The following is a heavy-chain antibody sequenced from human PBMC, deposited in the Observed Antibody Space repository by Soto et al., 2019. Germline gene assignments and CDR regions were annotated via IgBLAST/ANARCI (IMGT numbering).Heavy chain of an antibody. CDR3: AKDSSGWYGFDY. CDR2: ISYDGSNK. D-gene: IGHD6-19*01. V-gene: IGHV3-30*18. CDR1: GFTFSSYG. Sequence: GGSLRLSCAASGFTFSSYGMHWVRQAPGRGLEWVAVISYDGSNKYYADSVKGRFTISRDNSKNTLYLQMNSLRAEDTAVYYCAKDSSGWYGFDYWGQGTLVTVSS. J-gene: IGHJ4*02.